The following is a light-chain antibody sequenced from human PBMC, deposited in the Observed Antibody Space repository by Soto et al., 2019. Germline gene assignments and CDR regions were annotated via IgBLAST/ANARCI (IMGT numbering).Light chain of an antibody. CDR1: SSDVGGYNY. Sequence: QSALTQPPSASGSPGQSVTISCTGTSSDVGGYNYVSWYQHHPGKAPKVMIYEVSKRPSGVPDRFSGSKSGNTASLTISGLQAEDEADYYCCSYAGSYTLVFGGGTKVTVL. CDR3: CSYAGSYTLV. V-gene: IGLV2-8*01. CDR2: EVS. J-gene: IGLJ2*01.